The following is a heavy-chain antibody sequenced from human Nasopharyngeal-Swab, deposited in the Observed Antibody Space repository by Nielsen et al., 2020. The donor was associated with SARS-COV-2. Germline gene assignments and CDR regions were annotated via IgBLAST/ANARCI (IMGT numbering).Heavy chain of an antibody. CDR2: IYYSGNT. J-gene: IGHJ4*02. CDR3: ASRRYYYGSGSYSLDY. V-gene: IGHV4-39*07. D-gene: IGHD3-10*01. Sequence: WIRQPPGKGLEWIGSIYYSGNTYYNPSLKSRVTISVDTSKNQFSLKLSSVTAADTAVYYCASRRYYYGSGSYSLDYWGQGTLVTVSS.